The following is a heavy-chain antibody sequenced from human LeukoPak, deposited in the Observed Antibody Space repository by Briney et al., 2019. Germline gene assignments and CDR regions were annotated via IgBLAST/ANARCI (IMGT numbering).Heavy chain of an antibody. CDR3: ARGAFYYYGSGSYYPDY. D-gene: IGHD3-10*01. Sequence: GASVKVSCKASGGTFSSYAISWVRQAPGQGLEWMGGIIPIFGTANYAQKFQGRVTITADESTSTAYMELRSLRSDDTAVYYGARGAFYYYGSGSYYPDYWGQGTLVTVSS. CDR2: IIPIFGTA. CDR1: GGTFSSYA. V-gene: IGHV1-69*13. J-gene: IGHJ4*02.